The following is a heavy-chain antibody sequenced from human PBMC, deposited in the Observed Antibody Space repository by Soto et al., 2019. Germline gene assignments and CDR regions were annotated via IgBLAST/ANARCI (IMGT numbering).Heavy chain of an antibody. CDR1: GGTFSSYA. CDR2: IIPIFGTA. V-gene: IGHV1-69*01. CDR3: ARGVSNYDFWSGYSYYYYYGMDV. D-gene: IGHD3-3*01. Sequence: QVQLVQSGAEVKKPGSSVKVSCKASGGTFSSYAISWVRQAPGQGLEWMGGIIPIFGTANYAQKFKGRVTITADESTSTAYMELSSLRSEDTAVYYCARGVSNYDFWSGYSYYYYYGMDVWGQGTTVTVSS. J-gene: IGHJ6*02.